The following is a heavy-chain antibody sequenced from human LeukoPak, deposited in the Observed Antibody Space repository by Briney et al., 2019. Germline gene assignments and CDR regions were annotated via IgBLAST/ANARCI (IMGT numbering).Heavy chain of an antibody. CDR3: AKDRRPYGDYAGAPGSFDY. Sequence: QAGGSLRLSCAASGFTFSSYAMSWVRQAPGKGLEWVSAISGSGGSTYYADSVKGRFTISRDNSKNTLYLQMNSLRAEDTAVYYCAKDRRPYGDYAGAPGSFDYWGQGTLVTVSS. J-gene: IGHJ4*02. D-gene: IGHD4-17*01. V-gene: IGHV3-23*01. CDR1: GFTFSSYA. CDR2: ISGSGGST.